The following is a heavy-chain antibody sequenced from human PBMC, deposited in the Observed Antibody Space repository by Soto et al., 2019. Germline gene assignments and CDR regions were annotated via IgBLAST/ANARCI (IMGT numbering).Heavy chain of an antibody. CDR2: INHSGST. Sequence: RSLTCAVYGGSFSGYYWSWIRQPPGKGLEWIGEINHSGSTNYNPSLKSRVTISVDTSKNQFSLKLSSVTAADTAVYYCARNPLWFGESSYYYYGMDVWGQGTTVTVSS. CDR3: ARNPLWFGESSYYYYGMDV. CDR1: GGSFSGYY. D-gene: IGHD3-10*01. J-gene: IGHJ6*02. V-gene: IGHV4-34*01.